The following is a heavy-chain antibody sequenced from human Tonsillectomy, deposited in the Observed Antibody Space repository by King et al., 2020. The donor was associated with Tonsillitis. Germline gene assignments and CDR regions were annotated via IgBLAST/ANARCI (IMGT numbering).Heavy chain of an antibody. V-gene: IGHV4-39*01. J-gene: IGHJ5*02. CDR1: GGSISSSSYY. Sequence: QLQESGPGLVKPSETLSLTCTVSGGSISSSSYYWGWIRQPPGQGLEWIGSIYYSGSTYYNPSLKSRVTISVDTSKNQFSLKLSSVTAADTAVYYCARVKGEAIVAAAGWFDPWGQGTLVTVSS. D-gene: IGHD6-13*01. CDR2: IYYSGST. CDR3: ARVKGEAIVAAAGWFDP.